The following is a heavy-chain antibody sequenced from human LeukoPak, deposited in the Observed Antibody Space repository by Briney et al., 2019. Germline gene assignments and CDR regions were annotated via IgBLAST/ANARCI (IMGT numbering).Heavy chain of an antibody. CDR3: ARGYSSGWFGFRYYYGMDV. D-gene: IGHD6-19*01. Sequence: SETLSLTCAVYGGSFSGYYWSWIRQPPGKGLEWSGEINHSGSTNYNPSLKSRDTISVDTSKNQFSLKLSSVTAADTAVYYCARGYSSGWFGFRYYYGMDVWGQGTTVTVSS. CDR2: INHSGST. CDR1: GGSFSGYY. J-gene: IGHJ6*02. V-gene: IGHV4-34*01.